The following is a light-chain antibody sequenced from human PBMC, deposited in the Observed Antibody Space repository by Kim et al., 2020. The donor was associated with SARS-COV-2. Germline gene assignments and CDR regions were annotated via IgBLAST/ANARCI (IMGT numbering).Light chain of an antibody. J-gene: IGKJ4*01. CDR3: QQHSNWPLT. V-gene: IGKV3-15*01. CDR2: GAS. Sequence: EIVMSQSPVTLSVSPGERATLSCRASQSVNSNLAWYQQKPGQAPRLLIYGASTRATGIPARFSGSGSGTEFTLTISSLQSEDFAIYYCQQHSNWPLTFGGGTKVDIK. CDR1: QSVNSN.